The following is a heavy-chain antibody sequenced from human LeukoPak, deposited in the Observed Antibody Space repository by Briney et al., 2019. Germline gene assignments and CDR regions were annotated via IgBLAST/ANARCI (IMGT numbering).Heavy chain of an antibody. CDR2: IKQDGSKE. D-gene: IGHD3-10*01. CDR1: GLTFSSYW. CDR3: ARDKYYYDSGNSLRYDY. Sequence: GGSLRLSCAASGLTFSSYWMSWVRQAPGQGLEWVADIKQDGSKEYYVDSVKGRFTISRDNAKNSLFLQMTSLRAEDTAVYYCARDKYYYDSGNSLRYDYWGQGSLVTVSS. V-gene: IGHV3-7*03. J-gene: IGHJ4*02.